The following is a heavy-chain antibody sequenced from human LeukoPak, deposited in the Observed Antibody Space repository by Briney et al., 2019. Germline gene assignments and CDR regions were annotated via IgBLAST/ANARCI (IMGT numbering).Heavy chain of an antibody. D-gene: IGHD3-9*01. CDR2: ISWNSGSI. CDR1: GFTFDVYA. Sequence: GGSLRLSCAASGFTFDVYAMHWVRQAPGKGLEWVSGISWNSGSIGYADSVKGRFTISRDNAKNSLYLQMNSLRAEDTALYYCAKANRGILTGENWFDPRGQGTLVTVSS. CDR3: AKANRGILTGENWFDP. J-gene: IGHJ5*02. V-gene: IGHV3-9*01.